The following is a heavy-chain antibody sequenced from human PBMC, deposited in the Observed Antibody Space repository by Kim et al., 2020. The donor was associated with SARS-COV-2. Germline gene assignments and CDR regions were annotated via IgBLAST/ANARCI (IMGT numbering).Heavy chain of an antibody. CDR1: GYSFTSYW. CDR2: IYPGDSDT. J-gene: IGHJ4*02. CDR3: ARLRAGYSSGWYEIYFDY. D-gene: IGHD6-19*01. Sequence: GESLKISCKGSGYSFTSYWIGWVRQMPGKGLEWMGIIYPGDSDTRYSPSFQGQVTISADKSISTAYLQWSSLKASDTAMYYCARLRAGYSSGWYEIYFDYWGQGTLVTVSS. V-gene: IGHV5-51*01.